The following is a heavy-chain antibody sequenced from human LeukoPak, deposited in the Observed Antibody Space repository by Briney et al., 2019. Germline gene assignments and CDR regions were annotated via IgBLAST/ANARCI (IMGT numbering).Heavy chain of an antibody. CDR1: GFTFSDYY. J-gene: IGHJ4*02. D-gene: IGHD2-2*01. V-gene: IGHV3-11*05. Sequence: GGSLRLSCAASGFTFSDYYMSWIRQAPGKGLEWVSYISSSSSYTNYADSVKGRFTISRDNSKNTLYLQMHSLRAEDTAVYYCAKEGRTSTNCYRSSADYWGQGTLLTVSS. CDR3: AKEGRTSTNCYRSSADY. CDR2: ISSSSSYT.